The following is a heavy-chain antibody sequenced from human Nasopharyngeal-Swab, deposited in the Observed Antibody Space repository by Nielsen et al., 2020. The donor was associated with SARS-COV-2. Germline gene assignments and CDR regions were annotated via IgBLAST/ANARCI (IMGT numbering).Heavy chain of an antibody. J-gene: IGHJ4*02. CDR3: AHYSSGSLSSPRGRGYFDY. CDR2: INHSGST. Sequence: SETLSLTCAVSGGSFSGYYWSWIRQPPGKGLERIGEINHSGSTNYNPSLKSRVTISVDTSKNQFSLKLSSVTAADTAVYYCAHYSSGSLSSPRGRGYFDYWGQGTLVTVSS. D-gene: IGHD1-26*01. V-gene: IGHV4-34*01. CDR1: GGSFSGYY.